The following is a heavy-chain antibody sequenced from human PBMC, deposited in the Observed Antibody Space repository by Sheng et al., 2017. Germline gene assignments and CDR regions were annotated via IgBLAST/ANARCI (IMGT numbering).Heavy chain of an antibody. V-gene: IGHV3-9*01. D-gene: IGHD6-13*01. CDR3: ARYPTNVAAAGWGRYFDY. J-gene: IGHJ4*02. CDR2: ITWNSASI. Sequence: EVQLVESGGGLVQPGRSLRLSCVASGFTFDDYAMHWVRQAPGKGLEWVSGITWNSASIEYADSVKGRLTISRDNAKNSLFLQMSGLRDEDTAIYYCARYPTNVAAAGWGRYFDYWGQGTLVTVSS. CDR1: GFTFDDYA.